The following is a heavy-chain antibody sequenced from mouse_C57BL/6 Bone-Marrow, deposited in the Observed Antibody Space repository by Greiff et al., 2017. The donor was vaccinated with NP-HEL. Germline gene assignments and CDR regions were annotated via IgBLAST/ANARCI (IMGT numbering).Heavy chain of an antibody. Sequence: EVKLMESGGDLVKPGGSLKLSCAASGFTFSSYGMSWVRQTPDKRLEWVATISSGGSYTYYPDSVKGRFTISRDNAKNTLYMQMSSLKSEDTAMYYCASPYYSNWYFDVWGTGTTVTVSS. D-gene: IGHD2-5*01. CDR3: ASPYYSNWYFDV. CDR1: GFTFSSYG. V-gene: IGHV5-6*01. J-gene: IGHJ1*03. CDR2: ISSGGSYT.